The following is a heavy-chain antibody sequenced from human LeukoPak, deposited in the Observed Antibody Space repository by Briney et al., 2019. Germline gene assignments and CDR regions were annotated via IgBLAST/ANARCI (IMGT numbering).Heavy chain of an antibody. Sequence: SETLSRTCTVSGGSISSYYWSWIRQPPGKGLEWIGHISYSGSTNYNPSLKSRVTISVDTSKNQVSLRLSSVTAADTAVYYCARGGEGDEGWDYWGQGTLVTVSS. V-gene: IGHV4-59*01. CDR3: ARGGEGDEGWDY. CDR2: ISYSGST. CDR1: GGSISSYY. D-gene: IGHD7-27*01. J-gene: IGHJ4*02.